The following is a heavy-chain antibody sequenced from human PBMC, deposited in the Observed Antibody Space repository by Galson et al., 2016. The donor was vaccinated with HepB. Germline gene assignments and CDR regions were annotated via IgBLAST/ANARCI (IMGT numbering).Heavy chain of an antibody. V-gene: IGHV1-3*01. D-gene: IGHD3-16*01. Sequence: SVKVSCKASGYTFTNYAMHWVRQAPGQRLEWMGWINAGNGNTKYSQKFQGRVTITRDTSASTAYMELSSLRSEDTAVYYCARDLGEYVWGSYGVRHNWFDSWGQGTLVTVSS. CDR2: INAGNGNT. CDR1: GYTFTNYA. CDR3: ARDLGEYVWGSYGVRHNWFDS. J-gene: IGHJ5*01.